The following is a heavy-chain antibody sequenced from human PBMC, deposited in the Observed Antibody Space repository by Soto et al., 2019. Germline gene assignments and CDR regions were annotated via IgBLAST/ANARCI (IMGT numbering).Heavy chain of an antibody. Sequence: GSGPTLVNPTHTLTLTCTFSGFSLTSNEMRVTWIRQPPGKALEWLARIDWDGEKFYSSSLRTRLTISKDSSKNQVVLTMTNMDPVDTATYYCARTTNTGTDYWGQGTLVTVPS. J-gene: IGHJ4*02. V-gene: IGHV2-70*04. CDR3: ARTTNTGTDY. CDR2: IDWDGEK. CDR1: GFSLTSNEMR. D-gene: IGHD1-1*01.